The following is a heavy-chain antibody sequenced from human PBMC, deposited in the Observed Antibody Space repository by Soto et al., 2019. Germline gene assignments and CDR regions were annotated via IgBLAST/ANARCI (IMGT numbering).Heavy chain of an antibody. D-gene: IGHD1-1*01. CDR1: GGTFSSYA. J-gene: IGHJ6*02. V-gene: IGHV1-69*13. CDR3: ARGEWNRYYYYGMDV. CDR2: IIPIFGTA. Sequence: ASVKVSCKASGGTFSSYAISWVRQAPGQGLEWMGGIIPIFGTANYAQKFQGRVTITADESTSTAYMELSSLRSEDTAVYYCARGEWNRYYYYGMDVWGQGTTVTVSS.